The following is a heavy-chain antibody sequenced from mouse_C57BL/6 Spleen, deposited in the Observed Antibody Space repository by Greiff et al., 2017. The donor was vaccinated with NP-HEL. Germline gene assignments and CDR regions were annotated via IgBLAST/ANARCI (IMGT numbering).Heavy chain of an antibody. J-gene: IGHJ2*01. CDR3: ARDYSNYLFDY. CDR1: GYTFTSYW. V-gene: IGHV1-7*01. D-gene: IGHD2-5*01. Sequence: QVQLKESGAELAKPGASVKLSCKASGYTFTSYWMHWVKQRPGQGLAWIGYINPSSGYTKYNQKFKDKATLTADKSSSTAYMQLSSLTYEDSAVYYCARDYSNYLFDYWGQGTTLTVSS. CDR2: INPSSGYT.